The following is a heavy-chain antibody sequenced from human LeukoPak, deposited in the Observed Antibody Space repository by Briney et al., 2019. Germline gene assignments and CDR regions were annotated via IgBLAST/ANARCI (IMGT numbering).Heavy chain of an antibody. Sequence: GGSLRLSCAASGFTFSSYAMSWVRQAPGKGLEWVSVIYSGGSTYYADSVKGRFTISRDNSKNTLYLQMNSLRAEDTAVYYCARGYSGYDFWDWGQGTLVTVSS. CDR1: GFTFSSYA. V-gene: IGHV3-66*01. J-gene: IGHJ4*02. CDR2: IYSGGST. D-gene: IGHD5-12*01. CDR3: ARGYSGYDFWD.